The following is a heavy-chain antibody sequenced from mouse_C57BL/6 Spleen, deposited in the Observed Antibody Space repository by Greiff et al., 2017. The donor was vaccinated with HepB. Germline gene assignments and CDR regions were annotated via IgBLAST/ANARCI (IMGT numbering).Heavy chain of an antibody. Sequence: EVQGVESGGDLVKPGGSLKLSCAASGFTFSSYGMSWVRQTPDKRLEWVATISSGGSYTYYPDSVKGRFTISRDNAKNTLYLQMSSLKSEDTAMYYCARRDYDYYAMDYWGQGTSVTVSS. V-gene: IGHV5-6*01. CDR3: ARRDYDYYAMDY. CDR2: ISSGGSYT. D-gene: IGHD2-4*01. J-gene: IGHJ4*01. CDR1: GFTFSSYG.